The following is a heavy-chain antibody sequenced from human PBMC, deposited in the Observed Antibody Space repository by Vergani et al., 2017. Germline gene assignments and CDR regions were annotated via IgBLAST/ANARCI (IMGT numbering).Heavy chain of an antibody. D-gene: IGHD3-22*01. CDR3: ARDLGVSTMIVVVDAFDI. Sequence: EVQLVESGGGLVKPGGSLRLSCAASGFTFSSYSMNWVRQAPGKGLEWVSSISSSSYIYYADSVKGRFTISRDNAKNSLYLQMNSLRAEDTAVYYCARDLGVSTMIVVVDAFDIWGQGTMVTVSS. V-gene: IGHV3-21*01. CDR2: ISSSSYI. J-gene: IGHJ3*02. CDR1: GFTFSSYS.